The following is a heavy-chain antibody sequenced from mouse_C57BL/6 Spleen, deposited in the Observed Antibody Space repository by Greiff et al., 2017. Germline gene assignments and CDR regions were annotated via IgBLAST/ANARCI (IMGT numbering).Heavy chain of an antibody. Sequence: EVQLQQSGPELVKPGASVKISCKASGYSFTDYNMNWVKQSHGKSLEWIGVINPNYGTTSYNQTFQGKATLTVDQSSSTAYMQLNSLTSEDSAVYYCARRANWDVEGYFDVWGTGTTVTVSS. CDR3: ARRANWDVEGYFDV. D-gene: IGHD4-1*01. J-gene: IGHJ1*03. V-gene: IGHV1-39*01. CDR2: INPNYGTT. CDR1: GYSFTDYN.